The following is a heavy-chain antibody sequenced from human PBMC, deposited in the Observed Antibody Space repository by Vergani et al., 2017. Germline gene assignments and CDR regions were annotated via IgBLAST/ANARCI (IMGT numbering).Heavy chain of an antibody. V-gene: IGHV4-61*02. D-gene: IGHD3-9*01. CDR1: GGSISSGGYY. CDR2: IYTSGST. J-gene: IGHJ5*02. CDR3: ARHVFDGQEAWFDP. Sequence: QVQLQESGPGLVKPSQTLSLTCTVSGGSISSGGYYWSWIRQPAGKGLEWIGRIYTSGSTNYNPSLKSRVTMSVDTSKNQFSLKLSSVTAADTAVYYCARHVFDGQEAWFDPWGQGTLVTVSS.